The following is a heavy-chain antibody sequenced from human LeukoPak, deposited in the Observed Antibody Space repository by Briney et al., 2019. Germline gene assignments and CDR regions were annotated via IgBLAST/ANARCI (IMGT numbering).Heavy chain of an antibody. V-gene: IGHV3-7*01. CDR3: ARVDTAMVTLSYYFDY. CDR1: GFTFSSYW. CDR2: IKQDGSEK. D-gene: IGHD5-18*01. J-gene: IGHJ4*02. Sequence: GRSLRLSCAASGFTFSSYWMSWVRQAPGKGLEWVANIKQDGSEKYYVDSVKGRFTISRDNAKNSLYLQMNSLRAEDTAVYYCARVDTAMVTLSYYFDYWGQGTLVTVSS.